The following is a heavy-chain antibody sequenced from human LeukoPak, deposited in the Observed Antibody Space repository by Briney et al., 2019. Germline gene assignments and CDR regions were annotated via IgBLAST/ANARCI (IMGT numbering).Heavy chain of an antibody. V-gene: IGHV4-39*01. CDR1: GASISGSGYY. CDR2: IYSSGST. Sequence: SETLSLTCAVSGASISGSGYYWGWIRQPPGKGLEWIGNIYSSGSTYYNASLQGRVTISIDTSKNQFSLRLNSVTAADTAMYYCAKSGGYVLIDYWGQGTRVTVSS. CDR3: AKSGGYVLIDY. D-gene: IGHD1-26*01. J-gene: IGHJ4*02.